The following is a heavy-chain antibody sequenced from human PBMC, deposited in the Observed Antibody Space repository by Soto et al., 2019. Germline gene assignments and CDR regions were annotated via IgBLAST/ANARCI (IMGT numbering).Heavy chain of an antibody. D-gene: IGHD3-22*01. CDR1: GFTFSSYS. J-gene: IGHJ5*02. Sequence: EVQLVESGGGLVQPGGSLRLSCAASGFTFSSYSMNWVRQAPGKGLEWVSYISNSTIYYADSVKGRFTISRDNAKNSLYLQMNSLRAEDTAVYYCVREGDSSGWYNWFDPWGQGTLVTVSS. CDR3: VREGDSSGWYNWFDP. V-gene: IGHV3-48*01. CDR2: ISNSTI.